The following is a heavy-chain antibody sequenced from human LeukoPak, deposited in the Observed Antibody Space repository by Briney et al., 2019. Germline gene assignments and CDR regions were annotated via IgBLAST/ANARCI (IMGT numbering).Heavy chain of an antibody. CDR1: GYTFTSYA. J-gene: IGHJ4*02. Sequence: ASGKVSCKASGYTFTSYAMHWVRQAPGQGLEWMGWINPNSGVTNYAQKFQGRVSMTRDTSISTAYMELSRLTSDDTAVYYCARVGAYGSGSYLVYWGQGTLVTVSS. CDR2: INPNSGVT. D-gene: IGHD3-10*01. CDR3: ARVGAYGSGSYLVY. V-gene: IGHV1-2*02.